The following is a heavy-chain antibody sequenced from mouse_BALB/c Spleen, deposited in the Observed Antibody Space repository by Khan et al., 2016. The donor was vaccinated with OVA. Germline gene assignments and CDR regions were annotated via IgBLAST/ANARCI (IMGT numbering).Heavy chain of an antibody. V-gene: IGHV5-6*01. CDR3: ARLAYYYDSEGFAY. Sequence: EVELVESGGDLVEPGGSLKLSCAASGFTFSTYGMSWVRQTPDKSLEWVATISTGGHYTYYPDSVRGRFTISRDNAKNTLYLQMTSLKSEDTAMFYCARLAYYYDSEGFAYWGQGTLVTVSA. J-gene: IGHJ3*01. D-gene: IGHD1-1*01. CDR1: GFTFSTYG. CDR2: ISTGGHYT.